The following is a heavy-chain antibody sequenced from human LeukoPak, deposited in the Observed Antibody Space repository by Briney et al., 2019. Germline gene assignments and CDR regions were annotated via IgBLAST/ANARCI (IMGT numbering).Heavy chain of an antibody. CDR1: GYSFTIYW. CDR3: ARLRKVTYYYYYMDV. Sequence: GESLKISCQGSGYSFTIYWLGWVRQMPGKGLGWMGIIYPGDSDTRYSPSFQGQVTISADKSITTAYLQWSSLKASDTAMYYCARLRKVTYYYYYMDVWGKGTTVTVSS. V-gene: IGHV5-51*01. CDR2: IYPGDSDT. D-gene: IGHD2-21*02. J-gene: IGHJ6*03.